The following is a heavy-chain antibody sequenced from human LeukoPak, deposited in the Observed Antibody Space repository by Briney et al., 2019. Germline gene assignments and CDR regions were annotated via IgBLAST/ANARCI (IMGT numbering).Heavy chain of an antibody. Sequence: SVKVSCKASGGTFSSYAISWVRQAPGQGLELMGGIIPIFGTANYAQKFQGRVTITADESTSTAYMELSSLRSEDTAVYYCARGAPLKRIIMVRGDANVFDIWGQGTMVTVSS. V-gene: IGHV1-69*13. D-gene: IGHD3-10*01. CDR1: GGTFSSYA. CDR2: IIPIFGTA. CDR3: ARGAPLKRIIMVRGDANVFDI. J-gene: IGHJ3*02.